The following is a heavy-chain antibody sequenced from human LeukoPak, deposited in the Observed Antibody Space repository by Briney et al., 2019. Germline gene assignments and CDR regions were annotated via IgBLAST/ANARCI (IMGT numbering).Heavy chain of an antibody. CDR1: GFTFNFFS. D-gene: IGHD6-13*01. J-gene: IGHJ4*02. V-gene: IGHV3-48*02. CDR2: ISSSSNTI. Sequence: GGSLRLSCAASGFTFNFFSVNWVRQAPGKGLEGVSYISSSSNTIYYADSVKGRFTISRDNARNSLYLQMNSLRDEDTAVYYCARDRDHSNNWYIFLDYWGQGTLVTVSS. CDR3: ARDRDHSNNWYIFLDY.